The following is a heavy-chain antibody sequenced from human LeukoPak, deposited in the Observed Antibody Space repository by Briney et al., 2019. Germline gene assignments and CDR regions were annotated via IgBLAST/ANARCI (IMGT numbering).Heavy chain of an antibody. D-gene: IGHD6-19*01. J-gene: IGHJ4*02. CDR2: ISTYSSTI. CDR3: AKSSSGVAPRDY. Sequence: GGSLRLSCAASGFTFSSYSMNWVRQAPGKGLEWVSYISTYSSTIYYADSVKGRFTISRDDAKNSPYLQLNSLRAEDTAVYYCAKSSSGVAPRDYWGQGTLVTVSS. CDR1: GFTFSSYS. V-gene: IGHV3-48*01.